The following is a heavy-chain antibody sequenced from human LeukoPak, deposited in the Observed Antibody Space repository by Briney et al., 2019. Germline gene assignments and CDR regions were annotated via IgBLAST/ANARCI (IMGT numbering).Heavy chain of an antibody. D-gene: IGHD1-26*01. CDR3: ARHLVGATGTGPFDH. CDR1: GGSISNYY. Sequence: SETLSLTCTVSGGSISNYYWSWIRQPAGEGLEWIGRIYGSGSTNYNPSLKSRVTMSVDTSKNQFSLKLSSVTAADTAVYYCARHLVGATGTGPFDHWGQGALVTVSS. CDR2: IYGSGST. J-gene: IGHJ4*02. V-gene: IGHV4-4*07.